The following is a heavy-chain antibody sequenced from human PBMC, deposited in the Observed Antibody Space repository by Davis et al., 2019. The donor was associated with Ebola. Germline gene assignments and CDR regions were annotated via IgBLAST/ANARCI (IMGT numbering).Heavy chain of an antibody. CDR3: AKEADSDGYYSDDAFDI. CDR2: IGTGGDT. V-gene: IGHV3-23*01. Sequence: GESLKISCAASGFTFSSYWMSWVRQAPGKGLEWVSVIGTGGDTAYADSVQGRFIFSRDASKNTLFLQMNTLRAEDTAVYYCAKEADSDGYYSDDAFDIWGQGTMVTVSS. CDR1: GFTFSSYW. D-gene: IGHD3-22*01. J-gene: IGHJ3*02.